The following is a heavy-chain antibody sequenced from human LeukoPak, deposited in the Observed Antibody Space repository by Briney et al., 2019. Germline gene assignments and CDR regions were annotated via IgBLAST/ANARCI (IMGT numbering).Heavy chain of an antibody. Sequence: ASVTVSCKASGYTFTVYYMHWVRQAPGQGLEWMGWINPNSGGTNYAQKFQGRVTMTTDTSTSTAYMELRSLRSDDTAVYYCARKTDYYGSGTSEKYYFDYWSQGTLVTVSS. CDR3: ARKTDYYGSGTSEKYYFDY. J-gene: IGHJ4*02. CDR2: INPNSGGT. D-gene: IGHD3-10*01. V-gene: IGHV1-2*02. CDR1: GYTFTVYY.